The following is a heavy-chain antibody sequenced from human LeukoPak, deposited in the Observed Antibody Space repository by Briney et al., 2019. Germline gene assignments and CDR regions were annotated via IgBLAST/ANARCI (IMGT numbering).Heavy chain of an antibody. CDR2: IIPIFGTA. CDR1: GGTFSSYA. V-gene: IGHV1-69*06. D-gene: IGHD3-9*01. Sequence: SVKVSCKASGGTFSSYAISWVRQAPGQGLEWMGGIIPIFGTANYAQKFQGRVTITADKSTSTAYMELSSLRSDDTAVYYCAREWADYDILTGYSYRGHNWFDPWGQGTLVTVSS. J-gene: IGHJ5*02. CDR3: AREWADYDILTGYSYRGHNWFDP.